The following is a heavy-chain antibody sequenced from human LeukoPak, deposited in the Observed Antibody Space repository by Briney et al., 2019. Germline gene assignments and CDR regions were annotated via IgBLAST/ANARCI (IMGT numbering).Heavy chain of an antibody. Sequence: SETLSLTCTVSGGSISSYYWGWIRQPPGKGLEWIGSIYHSGSTYFNPSLKSRVTISVDTSKNQFSLKLSSVTAADTAVYYCARHDEDTAMVTPWWFDPWGQGTLVTVSS. V-gene: IGHV4-38-2*02. D-gene: IGHD5-18*01. J-gene: IGHJ5*02. CDR3: ARHDEDTAMVTPWWFDP. CDR2: IYHSGST. CDR1: GGSISSYY.